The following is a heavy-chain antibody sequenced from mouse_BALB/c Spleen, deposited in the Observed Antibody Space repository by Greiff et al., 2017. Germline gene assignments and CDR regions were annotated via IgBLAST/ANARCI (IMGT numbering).Heavy chain of an antibody. CDR3: ARVSFTTVVATGGYYAMDY. D-gene: IGHD1-1*01. V-gene: IGHV5-6-5*01. CDR1: GFTFSSYA. Sequence: DVMLVESGGGLVKPGGSLKLSCAASGFTFSSYAMSWVRQTPEKRLEWVASISSGGSTYYPDSVKGRFTISRDNARNILYLQMSSLRSEDTAMYYCARVSFTTVVATGGYYAMDYWGQGTSVTVSS. J-gene: IGHJ4*01. CDR2: ISSGGST.